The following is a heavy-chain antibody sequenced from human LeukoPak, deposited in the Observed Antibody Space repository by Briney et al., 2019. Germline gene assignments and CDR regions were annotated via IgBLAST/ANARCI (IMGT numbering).Heavy chain of an antibody. V-gene: IGHV3-21*01. CDR1: GFTFSSYS. Sequence: GGSLRLSCAASGFTFSSYSMNWVRQAPGKGLEWVSSISSSGSYIYYADSVKGRFTISRDNAKNSLYLQMNSLRAEDTAVYYCARDIPPGYWGQGTLVTVSS. CDR2: ISSSGSYI. J-gene: IGHJ4*02. CDR3: ARDIPPGY.